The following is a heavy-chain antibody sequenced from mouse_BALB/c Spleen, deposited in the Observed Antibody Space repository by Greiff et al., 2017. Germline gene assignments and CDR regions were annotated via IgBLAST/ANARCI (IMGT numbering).Heavy chain of an antibody. V-gene: IGHV5-17*02. CDR3: ARSPYGNYDYYAMDY. CDR2: ISSGSSTI. CDR1: GFTFSSFG. J-gene: IGHJ4*01. Sequence: EVQVVESGGGLVQPGGSRKLSCAASGFTFSSFGMHWVRQAPEKGLEWVAYISSGSSTIYYADTVKGRFTISRDNPKNTLFLQMTSLRSEDTAMYYCARSPYGNYDYYAMDYWGQGTSVTVSS. D-gene: IGHD2-1*01.